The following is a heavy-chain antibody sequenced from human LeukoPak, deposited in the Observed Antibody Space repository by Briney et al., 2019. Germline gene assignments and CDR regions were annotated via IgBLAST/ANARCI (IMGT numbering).Heavy chain of an antibody. V-gene: IGHV1-69*13. J-gene: IGHJ4*02. D-gene: IGHD3-3*01. CDR3: ARTWSGYYKMDY. CDR2: IIPIFGTA. Sequence: SVKVSCKASGGTFSSYAISWVRQAPGQGLEWMGGIIPIFGTANYAQKFQGRVTITADESTSTAYMELRSLRSDDTAVYYCARTWSGYYKMDYWGQGTLVTVSS. CDR1: GGTFSSYA.